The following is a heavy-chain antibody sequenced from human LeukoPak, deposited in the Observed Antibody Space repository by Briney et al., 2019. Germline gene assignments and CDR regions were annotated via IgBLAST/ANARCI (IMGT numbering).Heavy chain of an antibody. V-gene: IGHV4-59*11. CDR2: INYSGST. Sequence: SETLSLTCIVSDGSISSHYWSWIRQPSGKGLEWIGYINYSGSTNFNPSLKSRVTMSVDTSKNQFSLRLNSVTAADSAVYYCARAVTIFGAVSWFDPWGQGTLVTVSS. CDR1: DGSISSHY. CDR3: ARAVTIFGAVSWFDP. J-gene: IGHJ5*02. D-gene: IGHD3-3*01.